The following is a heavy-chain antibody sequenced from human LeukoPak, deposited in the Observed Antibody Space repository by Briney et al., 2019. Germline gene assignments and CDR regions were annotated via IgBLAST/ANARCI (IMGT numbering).Heavy chain of an antibody. CDR2: IIPILGIA. V-gene: IGHV1-69*04. D-gene: IGHD5-24*01. Sequence: SVKVSCKASGGTFSSYAISWVRQAPGQGLEWMGRIIPILGIANYAQKFQGRVTITADKSTSTAYMELSSLRSEDTAVYYCAREWAWLRPERAVWYFDCWGQGTLVTVSS. CDR1: GGTFSSYA. CDR3: AREWAWLRPERAVWYFDC. J-gene: IGHJ4*02.